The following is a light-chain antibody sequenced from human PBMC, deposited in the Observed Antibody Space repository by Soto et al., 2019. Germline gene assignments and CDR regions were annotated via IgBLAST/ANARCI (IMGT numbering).Light chain of an antibody. J-gene: IGKJ4*01. V-gene: IGKV1-12*02. CDR2: AAS. Sequence: DIPMDPSPSPPSTIVSDRVTIPCRASQSISSWLAWYQQKPGKAPKLLIYAASNLQSGVPSRCSGSGSGTDFTLTISSLQPEDFATYFCLSGHSRPFGGGTKVDIK. CDR1: QSISSW. CDR3: LSGHSRP.